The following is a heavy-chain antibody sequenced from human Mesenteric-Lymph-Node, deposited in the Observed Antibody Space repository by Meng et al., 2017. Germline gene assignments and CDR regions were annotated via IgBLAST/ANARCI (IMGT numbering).Heavy chain of an antibody. CDR2: IFWNDDK. CDR3: AHRQARDFYDSRGNLVADAFDI. Sequence: SGPTLVKPTQTLTPTCTSSGFSLSPSERGVVWFRHPPGKALEWLGIIFWNDDKRYFPSLKSRLTITKDTPKNQVALTMTNMDPVDTATYYCAHRQARDFYDSRGNLVADAFDIWGPGTMVTVSS. V-gene: IGHV2-5*01. CDR1: GFSLSPSERG. J-gene: IGHJ3*02. D-gene: IGHD3-22*01.